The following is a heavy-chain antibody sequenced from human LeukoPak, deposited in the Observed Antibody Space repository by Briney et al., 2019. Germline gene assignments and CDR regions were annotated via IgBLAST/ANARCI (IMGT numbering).Heavy chain of an antibody. J-gene: IGHJ3*02. CDR1: GGSISSGSYY. CDR2: IYTSGST. CDR3: ACTMVRGVMASSARDDDAFDI. D-gene: IGHD3-10*01. V-gene: IGHV4-61*02. Sequence: SQTLSLTCTVSGGSISSGSYYRSWIRQPAGKGLEWIGRIYTSGSTNYNPSLKSRVTISVDTSKNQFSLKLSSVTAADTAVYYCACTMVRGVMASSARDDDAFDIWGQGTMVTVSS.